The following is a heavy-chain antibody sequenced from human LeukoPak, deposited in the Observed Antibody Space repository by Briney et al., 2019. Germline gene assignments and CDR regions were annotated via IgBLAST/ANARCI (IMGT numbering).Heavy chain of an antibody. CDR1: GYSISSGYY. Sequence: PSETLSLTCAVSGYSISSGYYWAWIRQPPGKGREWIGSIYHSGSTYYNPSLKSRVTISVDTSKNQFSLKLSSVTAADTAVYYCARHDDFWSGYSNFDYWGQGTLVTVSS. V-gene: IGHV4-38-2*01. CDR3: ARHDDFWSGYSNFDY. J-gene: IGHJ4*02. CDR2: IYHSGST. D-gene: IGHD3-3*01.